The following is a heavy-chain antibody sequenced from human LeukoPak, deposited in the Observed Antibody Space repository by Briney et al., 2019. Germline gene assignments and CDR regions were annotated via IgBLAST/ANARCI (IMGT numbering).Heavy chain of an antibody. V-gene: IGHV3-48*04. CDR3: ARDHFVVVPADMDYGMDV. D-gene: IGHD2-2*01. Sequence: PGGSLRLSCAASGFTFSDYSMNWVRQAPGKGLEWVSYISTSGGTIYYADSVKGRFTISRDNAKNSLYLQMNSLRAEDTAVYYCARDHFVVVPADMDYGMDVWGQGTTVTVSS. CDR1: GFTFSDYS. CDR2: ISTSGGTI. J-gene: IGHJ6*02.